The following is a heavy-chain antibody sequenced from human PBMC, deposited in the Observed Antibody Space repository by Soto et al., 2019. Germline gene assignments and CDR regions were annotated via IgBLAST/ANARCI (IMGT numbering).Heavy chain of an antibody. J-gene: IGHJ4*02. CDR3: ARGRNVLLWFGELLDYFDY. D-gene: IGHD3-10*01. CDR1: GYSISSGYY. Sequence: SETLSLTCAVSGYSISSGYYWGWIRQPPGKGLEWIGSIYHSGSTYYNPSLKSRVTISVDTSKNQFSLKLSSVTAADTAVYYCARGRNVLLWFGELLDYFDYWGQGTLVTVSS. CDR2: IYHSGST. V-gene: IGHV4-38-2*01.